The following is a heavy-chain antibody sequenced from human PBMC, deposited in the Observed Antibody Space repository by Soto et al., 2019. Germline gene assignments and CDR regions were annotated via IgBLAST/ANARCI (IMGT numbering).Heavy chain of an antibody. CDR2: ISGSGGNT. J-gene: IGHJ6*02. CDR1: GFTFSNYA. CDR3: AKHLSYYYYAMDV. Sequence: EVQLLESGGGLVEPGGSLRLSFAASGFTFSNYAMSWVRQAPGKGLEWVSSISGSGGNTHYADSVKGRFTISRDNSKNTLYLQMDSLRAEDTAVYYCAKHLSYYYYAMDVWGQGTTVIVSS. V-gene: IGHV3-23*01.